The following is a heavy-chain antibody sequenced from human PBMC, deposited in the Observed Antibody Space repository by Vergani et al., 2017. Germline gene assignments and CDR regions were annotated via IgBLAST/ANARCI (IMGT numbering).Heavy chain of an antibody. D-gene: IGHD2-2*01. Sequence: QVQLQESGPGLVKPSETLSLTCTVSGGSISSHYWSWIRQPPGKGLEWIGYIYYSGSTNYNPSLKSRVTISVDTSKNQFSLKLSSVTAEEPAVYYCARDCLYWSSTSCRLGMDVWGQGTTVTVSS. CDR2: IYYSGST. CDR1: GGSISSHY. J-gene: IGHJ6*02. CDR3: ARDCLYWSSTSCRLGMDV. V-gene: IGHV4-59*11.